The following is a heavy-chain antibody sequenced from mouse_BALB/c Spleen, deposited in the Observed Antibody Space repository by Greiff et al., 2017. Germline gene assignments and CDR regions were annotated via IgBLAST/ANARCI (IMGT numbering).Heavy chain of an antibody. D-gene: IGHD2-3*01. CDR1: GFTFSDYY. J-gene: IGHJ3*01. CDR3: ARVDGYYPWFAY. CDR2: ISDGGSYT. V-gene: IGHV5-4*02. Sequence: EVQLVESGGGLVKPGGSLKLSCAASGFTFSDYYMYWVRQTPEKRLEWVATISDGGSYTYYPDSVKGRFTISRDNAKNNLYLQMSSLKSEDTAMYYCARVDGYYPWFAYWGQGTLVTVSA.